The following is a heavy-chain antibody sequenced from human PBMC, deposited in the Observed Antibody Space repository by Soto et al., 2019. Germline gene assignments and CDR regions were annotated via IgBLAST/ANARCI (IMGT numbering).Heavy chain of an antibody. Sequence: SETLSLTCTVSGASMRSYYWSWIRQSPGKEMGWIGYIHYSGSTSYSPSLKSRVTISVDKSKNQFSLKLSSVTAADTAVYYCARDLTFDYWGQGPLVTVSS. J-gene: IGHJ4*02. V-gene: IGHV4-59*01. CDR3: ARDLTFDY. CDR1: GASMRSYY. D-gene: IGHD2-21*02. CDR2: IHYSGST.